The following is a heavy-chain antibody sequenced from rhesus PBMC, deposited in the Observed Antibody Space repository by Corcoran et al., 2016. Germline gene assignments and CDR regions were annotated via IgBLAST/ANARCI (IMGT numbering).Heavy chain of an antibody. CDR1: GDSINNAYY. V-gene: IGHV4S7*01. CDR3: VRGDIIIVFDY. Sequence: QVQLQESGPGLVKPSETLSLNCAVSGDSINNAYYWTWISQPPGKGLEWIGDVYGRIGRTTYTPTHRSRASIAKATTKYQFFLRLAAVTPADTAVYQCVRGDIIIVFDYWGQGVLVSVSS. D-gene: IGHD3-34*01. CDR2: VYGRIGRT. J-gene: IGHJ4*01.